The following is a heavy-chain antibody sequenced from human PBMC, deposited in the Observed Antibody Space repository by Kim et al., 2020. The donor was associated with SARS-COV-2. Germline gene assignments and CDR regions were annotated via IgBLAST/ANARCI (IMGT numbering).Heavy chain of an antibody. CDR3: ARANSLYDSSGYSFDY. Sequence: ASVKVSCKASGYTFTSYYMHWVRQAPGQGLEWMGIINPSGGSTSYAQKFQGRVTMTRDTSTSTVYMELSSLRSEDTAVYYCARANSLYDSSGYSFDYWGQGTLVTVSS. D-gene: IGHD3-22*01. V-gene: IGHV1-46*01. CDR1: GYTFTSYY. CDR2: INPSGGST. J-gene: IGHJ4*02.